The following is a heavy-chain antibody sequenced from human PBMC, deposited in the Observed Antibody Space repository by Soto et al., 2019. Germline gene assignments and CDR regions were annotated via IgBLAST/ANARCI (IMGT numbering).Heavy chain of an antibody. J-gene: IGHJ4*02. Sequence: PSETLSLTCTVSGGSISSYYWSWIRQPPGKGLDWIGYIYYSGSTNYNPSLKSRVTISVDTSKNQFSLKLSSVTAADTAVYYCARHPHRYCSGGSCYPTFFDYWGQGTLVTVSS. D-gene: IGHD2-15*01. V-gene: IGHV4-59*08. CDR3: ARHPHRYCSGGSCYPTFFDY. CDR2: IYYSGST. CDR1: GGSISSYY.